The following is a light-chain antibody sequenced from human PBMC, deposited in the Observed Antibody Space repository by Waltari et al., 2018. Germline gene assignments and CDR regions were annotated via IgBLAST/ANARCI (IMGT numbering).Light chain of an antibody. Sequence: IVLTQSPGTLSLSPGERATRSCRASQSVSSSYLAGYQKKPGQAPRLLIYGASSRATGIPDRCSGSGSGTDFTLTISRLEPEDFEVYYCQQYGSSSFTFGPGTKVDIK. J-gene: IGKJ3*01. CDR3: QQYGSSSFT. CDR1: QSVSSSY. CDR2: GAS. V-gene: IGKV3-20*01.